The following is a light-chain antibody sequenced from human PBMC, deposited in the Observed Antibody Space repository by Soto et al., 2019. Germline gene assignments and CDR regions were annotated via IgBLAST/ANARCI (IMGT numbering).Light chain of an antibody. V-gene: IGKV3-11*01. CDR2: DAT. CDR3: QQRSKWPVT. Sequence: EIVLTQSPATLSLSPGERATLSCRASQSVNSYLAWYQQKPGQAPRLLIYDATSRATGIPARFSGSGSGTDFTLTISSLAPEDFAVYYCQQRSKWPVTFGGGTKVEIK. J-gene: IGKJ4*01. CDR1: QSVNSY.